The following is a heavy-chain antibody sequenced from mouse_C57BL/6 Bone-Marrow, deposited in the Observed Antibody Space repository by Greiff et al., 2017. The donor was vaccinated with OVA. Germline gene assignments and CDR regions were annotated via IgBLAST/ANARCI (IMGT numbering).Heavy chain of an antibody. V-gene: IGHV1-62-3*01. J-gene: IGHJ2*01. CDR3: ARGGVWSYYFDY. Sequence: QVQLQQPGAELVKPGASVKLSCKASGYTFTSYWMHWVKQRPGRGLEWIGRIDPNSGGTKYNEKFKGKATLTADKSSSTAYMELRSLTSEDSAVYFCARGGVWSYYFDYWGQGTTLTVSS. CDR1: GYTFTSYW. CDR2: IDPNSGGT. D-gene: IGHD2-10*02.